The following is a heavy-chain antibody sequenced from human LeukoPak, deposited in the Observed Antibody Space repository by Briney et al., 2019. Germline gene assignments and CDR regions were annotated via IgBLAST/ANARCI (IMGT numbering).Heavy chain of an antibody. CDR2: IKSDVSST. V-gene: IGHV3-74*01. J-gene: IGHJ4*02. Sequence: GGSLRLSCGASGFTFSSYWMHWVRQGPGKGLAWVARIKSDVSSTDYADSVKGRFTISRDNAKNKLYLQMNSLRAEGTGVYYCTTIRPDYWGQGTLVTVSS. CDR1: GFTFSSYW. D-gene: IGHD5-12*01. CDR3: TTIRPDY.